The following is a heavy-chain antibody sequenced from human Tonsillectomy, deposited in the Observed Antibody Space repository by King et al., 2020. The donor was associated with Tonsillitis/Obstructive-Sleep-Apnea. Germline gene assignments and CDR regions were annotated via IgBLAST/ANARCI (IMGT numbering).Heavy chain of an antibody. CDR3: AHRPSANFFDY. CDR1: GFSLSTSELV. CDR2: IYWDNNK. V-gene: IGHV2-5*02. J-gene: IGHJ4*01. Sequence: ITLKESGPTLVKPTQTLTLTCTFSGFSLSTSELVVGWIRQPPGEALEWLALIYWDNNKRFSPSLKSRLTITKATSKNQVVLTMTNMDPVYTATYYCAHRPSANFFDYWGQGTLVTVSS.